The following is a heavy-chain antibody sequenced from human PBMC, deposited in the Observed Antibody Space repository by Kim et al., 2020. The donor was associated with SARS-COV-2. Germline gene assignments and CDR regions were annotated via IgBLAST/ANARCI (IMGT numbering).Heavy chain of an antibody. Sequence: GGSLRLSCAASGFTLSSHWMTWVRQAPGQGLEWVANINHEGTDRYYVDSVKGRFTVSKDNAKNLLYLQMNSLRAEDAAVYYCTSDILSTGTKAFDVWGQGTMVTVSS. V-gene: IGHV3-7*01. J-gene: IGHJ3*01. CDR1: GFTLSSHW. CDR3: TSDILSTGTKAFDV. D-gene: IGHD1-1*01. CDR2: INHEGTDR.